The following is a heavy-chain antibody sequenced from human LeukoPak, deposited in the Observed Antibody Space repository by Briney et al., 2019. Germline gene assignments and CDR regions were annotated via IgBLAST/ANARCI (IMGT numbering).Heavy chain of an antibody. Sequence: PSETLSLTCTVCGGSISSYYWSWIRQPPGKGLEWVGYIYYSGNTNYNPSLKSRVTISVDTSKNQFSLKLSSVTAADTAVYYCAASRITVAGRLDYWGQGILITVSS. CDR3: AASRITVAGRLDY. CDR1: GGSISSYY. CDR2: IYYSGNT. J-gene: IGHJ4*02. V-gene: IGHV4-59*01. D-gene: IGHD6-19*01.